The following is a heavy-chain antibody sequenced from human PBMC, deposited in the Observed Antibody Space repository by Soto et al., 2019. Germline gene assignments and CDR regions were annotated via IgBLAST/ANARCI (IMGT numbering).Heavy chain of an antibody. J-gene: IGHJ6*02. D-gene: IGHD3-10*01. CDR1: GFSLSNARMA. CDR2: IFSTDDK. CDR3: ARCTMLRGELSNYYYGMDF. Sequence: QVTLKESGPVMVKATETLAVTCTVTGFSLSNARMAVSWIRQPPGKALEWLAHIFSTDDKTYNTYLKTRLGIPKATSRSQVVLTMTNVDLVDTATYSCARCTMLRGELSNYYYGMDFWGQGTTVTVSS. V-gene: IGHV2-26*01.